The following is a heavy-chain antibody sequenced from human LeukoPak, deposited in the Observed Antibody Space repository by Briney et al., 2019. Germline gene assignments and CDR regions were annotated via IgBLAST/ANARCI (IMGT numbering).Heavy chain of an antibody. CDR1: GLSVRDFE. J-gene: IGHJ4*02. D-gene: IGHD2-8*02. CDR2: IRADGTTK. Sequence: PGGSLRLSCVGSGLSVRDFEMNWVRQAPGKGLEWVAHIRADGTTKWYADSVRGRFNIARDNARNSLFLQMTSLGAEDTAVNYCATYTQHFGAPGGADYWGLGTLVTVSS. CDR3: ATYTQHFGAPGGADY. V-gene: IGHV3-48*03.